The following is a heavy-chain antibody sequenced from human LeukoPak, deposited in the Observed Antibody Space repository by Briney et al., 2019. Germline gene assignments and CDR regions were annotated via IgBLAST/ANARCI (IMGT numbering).Heavy chain of an antibody. V-gene: IGHV3-20*04. CDR1: GFTFDDYA. CDR2: INWNGGST. J-gene: IGHJ4*02. D-gene: IGHD3-22*01. CDR3: ARALDSSCYHRPFDY. Sequence: GGSLRLSCAASGFTFDDYATSWVRQAPGKGLEWVSGINWNGGSTGYADSVKGRFTISRDNAKNSLYLQMNSLRAEDTALYYCARALDSSCYHRPFDYWGQGTLVTVSS.